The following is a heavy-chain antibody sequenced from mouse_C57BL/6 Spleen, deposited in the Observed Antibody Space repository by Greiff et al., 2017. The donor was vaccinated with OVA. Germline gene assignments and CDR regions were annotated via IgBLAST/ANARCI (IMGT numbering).Heavy chain of an antibody. CDR1: GYAFSSYW. J-gene: IGHJ4*01. CDR2: IYPGDGDT. CDR3: ARRGDYSKKGYAMDY. V-gene: IGHV1-80*01. D-gene: IGHD2-5*01. Sequence: VQLKESGAELVKPGASVKISCKASGYAFSSYWMNWVKQRPGKGLEWIGQIYPGDGDTNYNGKFKGKATLTADKSSSTAYMQLSSLTSEDSAVYFCARRGDYSKKGYAMDYWGQGTSVTVSS.